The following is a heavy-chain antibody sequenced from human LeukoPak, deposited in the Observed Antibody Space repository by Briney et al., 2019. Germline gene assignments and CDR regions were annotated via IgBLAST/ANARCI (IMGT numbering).Heavy chain of an antibody. J-gene: IGHJ6*02. CDR1: GFTFSSYV. CDR2: IHSGGST. CDR3: ARGGGGFGMDV. Sequence: GGSLRLSCAASGFTFSSYVMNWVRQAPGKGLEWVSVIHSGGSTYYADSVKGRFTISRDNSKNTLYLQMNSLRAEDTAVYYCARGGGGFGMDVWGQGTTVTVSS. V-gene: IGHV3-66*01. D-gene: IGHD3-16*01.